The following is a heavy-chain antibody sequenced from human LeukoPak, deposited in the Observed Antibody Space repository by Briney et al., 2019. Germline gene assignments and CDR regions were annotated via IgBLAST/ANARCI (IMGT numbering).Heavy chain of an antibody. J-gene: IGHJ4*02. Sequence: GRSLRLSCAASVFTFSTYAMSWVRDAPGKGLEWVLAISGSGGSTYYAESVRGRFPIYRDNSKNTLYLQMSSLRAEDTAVYYCAKATSSLVRGVMDYWGQGTLVTVSS. V-gene: IGHV3-23*01. D-gene: IGHD3-10*01. CDR2: ISGSGGST. CDR3: AKATSSLVRGVMDY. CDR1: VFTFSTYA.